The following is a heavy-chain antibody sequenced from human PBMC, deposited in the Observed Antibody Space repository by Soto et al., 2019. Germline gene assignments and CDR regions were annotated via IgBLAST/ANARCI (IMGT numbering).Heavy chain of an antibody. D-gene: IGHD2-15*01. J-gene: IGHJ4*02. Sequence: EVRLVESGGGLVQPGGSLRLSCAASGFTVSSNYMSWVRQAPGKGLEWVSVIYSGGSTYYADSVKGRFTISRDNSKNTLYLQMNSLRAEDTAVYYCARARFGGRFDYWGQGTLVTVSS. CDR2: IYSGGST. V-gene: IGHV3-66*01. CDR3: ARARFGGRFDY. CDR1: GFTVSSNY.